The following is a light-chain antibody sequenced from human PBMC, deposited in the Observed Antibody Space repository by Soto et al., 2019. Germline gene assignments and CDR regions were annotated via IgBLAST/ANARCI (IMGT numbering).Light chain of an antibody. CDR1: QSVSTY. Sequence: EIVLKQSPATLSLSPGERATLSCRASQSVSTYLGWYQQSPGQAPRLLIYDASNRATGIPARFSGSGSGTDFTLTISSLEPEDFAVYYCQQRSSSPITFGQGTRLEI. CDR2: DAS. CDR3: QQRSSSPIT. J-gene: IGKJ5*01. V-gene: IGKV3-11*01.